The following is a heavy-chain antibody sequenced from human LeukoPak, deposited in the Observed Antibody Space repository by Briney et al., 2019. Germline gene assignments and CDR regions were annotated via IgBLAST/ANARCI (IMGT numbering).Heavy chain of an antibody. Sequence: GGSLRLSCVASGFTFDDYGIGWVRQAPGKGLEWVSGINWNDGSTDYADSVKGRFTISRDNAKNSVYLQMSSLRVEDTALYHCVLTSGSGSYRGYLNYWGQGTLVTVSS. V-gene: IGHV3-20*01. CDR1: GFTFDDYG. CDR3: VLTSGSGSYRGYLNY. J-gene: IGHJ4*02. D-gene: IGHD3-10*01. CDR2: INWNDGST.